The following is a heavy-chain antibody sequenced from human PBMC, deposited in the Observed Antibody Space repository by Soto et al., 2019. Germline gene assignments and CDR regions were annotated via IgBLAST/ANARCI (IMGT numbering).Heavy chain of an antibody. CDR3: ARRGGALGY. J-gene: IGHJ4*02. V-gene: IGHV3-23*01. CDR1: GFTFSSYA. D-gene: IGHD3-16*01. CDR2: ITGSGSTT. Sequence: EVQLMESGGGLVQPGGSLRLSCAASGFTFSSYAMSWVRQAPGKGLEWVSVITGSGSTTYHADSVKGRFTISRDNSKNTLYLQMNSLRAEDTAVYFWARRGGALGYWGQGTLVTVSS.